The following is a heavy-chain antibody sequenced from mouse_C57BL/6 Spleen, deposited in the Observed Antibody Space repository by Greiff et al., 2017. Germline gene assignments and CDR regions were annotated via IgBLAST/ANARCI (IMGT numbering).Heavy chain of an antibody. D-gene: IGHD1-2*01. CDR3: ASGYEGDY. CDR1: GFTFTDYY. J-gene: IGHJ2*01. Sequence: DVKLVESGGGLVQPGGSLSLSCAASGFTFTDYYMSWVRQPPGKALEWLGFIRNKANGYTTEYNASVKGRFTISRDNSQSILYLQMNALRAEDSATYYCASGYEGDYWGQGTTLTVSS. CDR2: IRNKANGYTT. V-gene: IGHV7-3*01.